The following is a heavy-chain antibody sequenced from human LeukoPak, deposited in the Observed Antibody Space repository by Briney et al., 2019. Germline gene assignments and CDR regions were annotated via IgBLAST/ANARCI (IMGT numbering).Heavy chain of an antibody. CDR2: ISYDATNE. CDR3: AKEGANSWIDY. V-gene: IGHV3-30*18. Sequence: GGSLRLSCAASGFTCSNYGIHWVRQAPGKGLEWVAVISYDATNEYYTDSVKDRFTISRDNSRNTLYLQMNSLRAEDTAVYYCAKEGANSWIDYWGQGTLVTVSS. J-gene: IGHJ4*02. D-gene: IGHD6-13*01. CDR1: GFTCSNYG.